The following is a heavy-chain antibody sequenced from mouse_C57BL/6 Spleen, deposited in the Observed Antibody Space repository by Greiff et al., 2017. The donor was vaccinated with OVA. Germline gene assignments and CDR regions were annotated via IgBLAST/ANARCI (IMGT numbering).Heavy chain of an antibody. V-gene: IGHV5-9*01. D-gene: IGHD2-1*01. J-gene: IGHJ1*03. CDR2: ISGGGGNT. CDR3: ARPTMAPYWYFEV. Sequence: EVKLMESGGGLVKPGGSLKLSCAASGFTFRSYTMSWVRQTPEKRLEWVAPISGGGGNTYYPDSVKGRFTISRDNAKNTLYLQMSSLRSEDTALYYCARPTMAPYWYFEVWGTGTTVTVSS. CDR1: GFTFRSYT.